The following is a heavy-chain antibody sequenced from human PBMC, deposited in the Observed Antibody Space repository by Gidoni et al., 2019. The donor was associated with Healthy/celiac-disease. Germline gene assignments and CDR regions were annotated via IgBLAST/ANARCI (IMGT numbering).Heavy chain of an antibody. CDR3: ARGELIAVAGTGLFDY. D-gene: IGHD6-19*01. J-gene: IGHJ4*02. V-gene: IGHV3-48*01. CDR1: GFTFSDYS. CDR2: ISSSSSTI. Sequence: EVQLVESGGGLVQPGGSLRLSCAASGFTFSDYSMNWVRQAPGKGLRWVSYISSSSSTIYYADSVKGRFTISRDNAKNSLYLQMNSLRAEDTAVYYCARGELIAVAGTGLFDYWGQGTLVTVSS.